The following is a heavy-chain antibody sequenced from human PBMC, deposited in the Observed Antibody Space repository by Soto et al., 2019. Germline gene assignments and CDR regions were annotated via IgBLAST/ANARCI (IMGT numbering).Heavy chain of an antibody. CDR2: IFGGGNNP. V-gene: IGHV3-23*05. Sequence: EVQLLESGGGLIQPGGSLRLSCAASGFTFGDYAMSWVRQAPGKGLEWVSTIFGGGNNPFSVNSVKGRFRISRDNSKNMLFLQMDSLTVEDTAVYYCAKQEGHPVNLYHFDRWGQGTLVIVSS. CDR1: GFTFGDYA. CDR3: AKQEGHPVNLYHFDR. J-gene: IGHJ4*02.